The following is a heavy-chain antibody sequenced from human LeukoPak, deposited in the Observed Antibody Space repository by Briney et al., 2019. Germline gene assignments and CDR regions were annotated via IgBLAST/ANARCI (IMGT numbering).Heavy chain of an antibody. D-gene: IGHD6-6*01. V-gene: IGHV3-7*01. CDR1: GFTFGSYA. CDR3: ARSPGLGYSSSLTGVDY. J-gene: IGHJ4*02. Sequence: GRSLRLSCAASGFTFGSYAMNWVRKAPGKGLEWVANIKQDGSEKYYVDSLRGRFTISRDNAQNSLYLQMNSLRAEDTAVYYCARSPGLGYSSSLTGVDYWGQGTLVTVSS. CDR2: IKQDGSEK.